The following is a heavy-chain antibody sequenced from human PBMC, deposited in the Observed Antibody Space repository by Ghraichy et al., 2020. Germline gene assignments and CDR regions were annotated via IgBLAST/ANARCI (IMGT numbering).Heavy chain of an antibody. CDR1: GGTFSSYA. Sequence: SVKVSCKASGGTFSSYAISWVRQAPGQGLEWMGGIIPIFGTANYAQKFQGRVTITADESTSTAYMELSSLRSEDTAVYYCAALGSGAVAGTGGDYWGQGTLVTVSS. CDR2: IIPIFGTA. CDR3: AALGSGAVAGTGGDY. J-gene: IGHJ4*02. V-gene: IGHV1-69*13. D-gene: IGHD6-19*01.